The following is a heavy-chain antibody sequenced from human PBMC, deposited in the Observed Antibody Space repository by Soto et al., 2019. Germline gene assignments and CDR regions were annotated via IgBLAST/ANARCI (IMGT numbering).Heavy chain of an antibody. CDR1: GVSITTNGYS. Sequence: SETLSLTCAVSGVSITTNGYSWSWIRQPPGKGLEWIGYIYPSGTIFYNPSLNSRVTISADTSNNQFSLKLTSVTAADTAVYFCETYTAFAKYYFDYWGRGTLVTVS. V-gene: IGHV4-30-2*01. CDR2: IYPSGTI. D-gene: IGHD3-16*01. CDR3: ETYTAFAKYYFDY. J-gene: IGHJ4*02.